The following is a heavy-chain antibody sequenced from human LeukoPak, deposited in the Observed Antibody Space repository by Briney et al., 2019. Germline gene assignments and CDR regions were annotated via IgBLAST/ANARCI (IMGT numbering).Heavy chain of an antibody. J-gene: IGHJ4*02. V-gene: IGHV2-5*02. CDR3: VHRQTGSTSFDY. CDR2: IFWDDDK. Sequence: ESGPTLVNPTQTLTLTCSFSGFSLTTTGVAVGWIRQPPGKALEWLALIFWDDDKKYSPSLKSRVTITKDTSNNQVVLIITNMDPVDTATYHCVHRQTGSTSFDYWGQGTLVIVSS. CDR1: GFSLTTTGVA. D-gene: IGHD1-1*01.